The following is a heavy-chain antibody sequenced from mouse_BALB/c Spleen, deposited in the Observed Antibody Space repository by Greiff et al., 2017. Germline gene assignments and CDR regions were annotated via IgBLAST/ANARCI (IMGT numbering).Heavy chain of an antibody. CDR3: ARGGYNGPYYAMDY. CDR2: INPYNGDT. Sequence: EVQLQQSGPELVKPGASVKISCKASGYSFTGYFMNWVMQSHGKSLEWIGRINPYNGDTFYNQKFKGKATLTVDKSSSTAHMELRSLASEDSAVYYCARGGYNGPYYAMDYWGQGTSVTVSS. J-gene: IGHJ4*01. V-gene: IGHV1-20*02. D-gene: IGHD2-3*01. CDR1: GYSFTGYF.